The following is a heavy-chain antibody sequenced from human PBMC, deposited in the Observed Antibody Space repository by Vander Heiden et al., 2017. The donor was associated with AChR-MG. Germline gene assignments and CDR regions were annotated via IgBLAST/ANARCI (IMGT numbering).Heavy chain of an antibody. J-gene: IGHJ5*02. Sequence: QITLKESGPTLVKPTQTLTLTCTFPGFSLSATGVGVGWIRQPPGKALEWLALIYWDDGKRYRPSLKTRVTITKDTSKNQVVLTMTDMDPVDTATYYCAVLGLTPSGNWFDPWGQGTPVTVSS. D-gene: IGHD1-26*01. V-gene: IGHV2-5*02. CDR2: IYWDDGK. CDR3: AVLGLTPSGNWFDP. CDR1: GFSLSATGVG.